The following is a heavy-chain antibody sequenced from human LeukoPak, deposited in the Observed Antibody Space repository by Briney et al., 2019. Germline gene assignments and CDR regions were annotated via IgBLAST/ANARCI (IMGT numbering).Heavy chain of an antibody. V-gene: IGHV1-69*13. CDR2: IIPIFGTA. D-gene: IGHD6-19*01. J-gene: IGHJ4*02. Sequence: ASVKVSCKASGGTFSSYAISWVRQAPGQGLEWMGGIIPIFGTANYAQKFQGRVTITADESTSTAYMELSSLRSEDTAVYYCARVGYSSGWSWVALDYWGQGTLVTVSS. CDR1: GGTFSSYA. CDR3: ARVGYSSGWSWVALDY.